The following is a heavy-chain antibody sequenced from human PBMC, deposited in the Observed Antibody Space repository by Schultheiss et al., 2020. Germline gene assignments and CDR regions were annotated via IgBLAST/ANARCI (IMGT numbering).Heavy chain of an antibody. Sequence: SQILSLTCAVYGGSFSGYYWSWIRQPPGKGLEWIGEINHSGSTNYNPSLKSRVTISVDTSKNQFSLKLSSVTAADTAVYYCARTSGVARDDAFDIWGQGTMVTVSS. CDR3: ARTSGVARDDAFDI. V-gene: IGHV4-34*01. D-gene: IGHD3-3*01. CDR2: INHSGST. CDR1: GGSFSGYY. J-gene: IGHJ3*02.